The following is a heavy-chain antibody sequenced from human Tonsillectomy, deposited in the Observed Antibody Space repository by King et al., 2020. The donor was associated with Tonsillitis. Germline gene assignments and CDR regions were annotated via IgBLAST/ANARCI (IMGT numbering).Heavy chain of an antibody. CDR1: GGSISSYY. CDR3: ARFGYGGNWGSSYYYYMDV. D-gene: IGHD4-23*01. Sequence: VQLQESGPGLVKPSETLSLTCTVSGGSISSYYWSWIRQPAGKGLEWIGRIYTSGSTNYNPSLKSRVTMSVDTSKNQFSLKLSSGTAADTAVYSCARFGYGGNWGSSYYYYMDVWGKGTTVTVSS. V-gene: IGHV4-4*07. J-gene: IGHJ6*03. CDR2: IYTSGST.